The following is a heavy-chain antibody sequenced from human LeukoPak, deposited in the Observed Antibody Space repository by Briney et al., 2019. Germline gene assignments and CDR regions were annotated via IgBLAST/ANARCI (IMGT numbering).Heavy chain of an antibody. D-gene: IGHD1-26*01. CDR2: IGISDTTT. CDR3: ARDSGVGGTFDY. V-gene: IGHV3-48*04. Sequence: GGSLRLSCTASGFTFRTYAMSWVRQAPGKGPQWVSYIGISDTTTYYADSVKGRFTISRDNAKNSLYLQISSLRVEDTAIYYCARDSGVGGTFDYWGQGSLLTVSS. J-gene: IGHJ4*02. CDR1: GFTFRTYA.